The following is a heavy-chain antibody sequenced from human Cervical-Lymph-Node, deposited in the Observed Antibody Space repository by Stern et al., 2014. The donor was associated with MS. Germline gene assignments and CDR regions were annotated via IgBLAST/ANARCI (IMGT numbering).Heavy chain of an antibody. CDR1: GYILTSFG. V-gene: IGHV1-18*01. D-gene: IGHD4-17*01. J-gene: IGHJ4*02. CDR2: VSTYNGNT. CDR3: AREVYGDARRFDS. Sequence: QVQLVQSGAEVEKPGASVMVSCKASGYILTSFGINWVRQAPGQGLEWMGWVSTYNGNTNYAQKFQDRVTMTTDTSTNTAYMELRSLRSDDTAVYFCAREVYGDARRFDSWGQGTQVTVSS.